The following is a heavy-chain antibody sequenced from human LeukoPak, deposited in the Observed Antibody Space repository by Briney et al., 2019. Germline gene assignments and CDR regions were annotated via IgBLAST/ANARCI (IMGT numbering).Heavy chain of an antibody. CDR3: ATGDRRWLQLDH. CDR2: INHSGST. CDR1: GGSFSGYY. Sequence: SETLSLTCAVYGGSFSGYYWSWIRQPPGKGLEWIGEINHSGSTNYNPSLKSRVTISVDTSKNQFSLKLSSVTAADTTVYYCATGDRRWLQLDHWGQGTLVTVSS. D-gene: IGHD5-24*01. J-gene: IGHJ4*02. V-gene: IGHV4-34*01.